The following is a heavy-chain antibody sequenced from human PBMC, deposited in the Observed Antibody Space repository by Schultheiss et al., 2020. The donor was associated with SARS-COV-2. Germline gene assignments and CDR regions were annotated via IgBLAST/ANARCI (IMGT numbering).Heavy chain of an antibody. Sequence: ASVKVSCKASGYTFTSYGISWVRQAPGQGLEWMGWISAYNGNTNYAQKLQGRVTMTTDTSTSTAYMELRSLRSDDTAVYYCARDLGDILTGYYNPSDYWGQGTLVTVSS. J-gene: IGHJ4*02. CDR3: ARDLGDILTGYYNPSDY. D-gene: IGHD3-9*01. CDR1: GYTFTSYG. CDR2: ISAYNGNT. V-gene: IGHV1-18*01.